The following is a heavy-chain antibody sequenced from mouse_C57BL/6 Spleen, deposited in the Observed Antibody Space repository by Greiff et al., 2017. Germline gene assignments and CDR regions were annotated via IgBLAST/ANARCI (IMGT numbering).Heavy chain of an antibody. CDR2: IHPNSGST. CDR1: GYTFTSYW. D-gene: IGHD1-1*01. J-gene: IGHJ1*03. Sequence: VQLQQSGAELVKPGASVKLSCKASGYTFTSYWMHWVKQRPGQGLEWIGMIHPNSGSTNYNEKFKSKATLTVDKSSSTAYMQLSSLTSEDSAVYYCAITTVSYFDVWGTGTTVTVSS. CDR3: AITTVSYFDV. V-gene: IGHV1-64*01.